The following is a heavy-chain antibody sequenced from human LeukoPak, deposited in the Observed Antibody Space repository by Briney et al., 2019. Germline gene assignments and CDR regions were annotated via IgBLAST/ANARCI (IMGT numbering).Heavy chain of an antibody. V-gene: IGHV4-34*01. Sequence: SETLSLTCAVYGGSFSGYYWSWIRQPPGKGLEWVGEINHSGSTNYNPSLKSRVTTSVDTSKNQFSLKLSSVTAADTAVYYCATNIRYFDWLSSDAFDIWGQGTMVTVSS. CDR3: ATNIRYFDWLSSDAFDI. D-gene: IGHD3-9*01. CDR2: INHSGST. CDR1: GGSFSGYY. J-gene: IGHJ3*02.